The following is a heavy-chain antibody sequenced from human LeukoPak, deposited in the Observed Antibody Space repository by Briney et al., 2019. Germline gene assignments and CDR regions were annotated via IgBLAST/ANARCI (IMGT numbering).Heavy chain of an antibody. CDR3: ARQRCLHSNRSDY. J-gene: IGHJ4*02. CDR2: IYHSGST. CDR1: RGSLSAYY. D-gene: IGHD1-14*01. Sequence: SETLSLTCAVSRGSLSAYYWSWIRQPPGKGLEWIGQIYHSGSTNYNPSLKSRVTISVDTSKNQFSLKLSSVTAADTAVYYCARQRCLHSNRSDYYGQGPLAPVSS. V-gene: IGHV4-34*01.